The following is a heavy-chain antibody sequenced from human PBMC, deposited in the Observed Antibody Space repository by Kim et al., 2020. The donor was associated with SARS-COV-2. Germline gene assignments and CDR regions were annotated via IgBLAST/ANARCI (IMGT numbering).Heavy chain of an antibody. V-gene: IGHV3-30-3*01. D-gene: IGHD3-10*01. CDR1: GFTVSAHA. CDR3: LAEIGSRSFDH. J-gene: IGHJ4*02. Sequence: GGSLRLSCAASGFTVSAHALHWVRQAPGKGLEWGALIADDGSHISYPDSVKGRFIISRDNTKSTLYLQMNSLRAEDTAVYYCLAEIGSRSFDHWGQGTM. CDR2: IADDGSHI.